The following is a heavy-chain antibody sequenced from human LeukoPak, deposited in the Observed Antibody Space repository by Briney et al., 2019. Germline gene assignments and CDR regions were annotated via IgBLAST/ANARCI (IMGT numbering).Heavy chain of an antibody. CDR3: ARGGPSPSPVLRFLEWLELGAFDI. V-gene: IGHV4-30-2*01. Sequence: PSETLSPTCTVSGGSINSGGYYWTWIRQPPGEGLEWIAYFSHSGSTFYNPSLKSRVTISVDTSKNQFSLKLSSVTAADTAVYYCARGGPSPSPVLRFLEWLELGAFDIWGQGTMVTVSS. CDR1: GGSINSGGYY. CDR2: FSHSGST. J-gene: IGHJ3*02. D-gene: IGHD3-3*01.